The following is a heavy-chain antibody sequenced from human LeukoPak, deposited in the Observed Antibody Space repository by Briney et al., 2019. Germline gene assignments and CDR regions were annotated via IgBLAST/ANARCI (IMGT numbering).Heavy chain of an antibody. CDR1: GHTFTSYD. CDR3: ARDPPYHIPVVAVEWTSYYMDV. V-gene: IGHV1-8*03. D-gene: IGHD6-19*01. J-gene: IGHJ6*03. CDR2: MNPNSGKT. Sequence: ASGKVSCKASGHTFTSYDINWVRQATGQGREWRGWMNPNSGKTGYAQKFQGRVTITRNTSISTAYMELSSLRSEDTAVYYCARDPPYHIPVVAVEWTSYYMDVWGQGTTVTVSS.